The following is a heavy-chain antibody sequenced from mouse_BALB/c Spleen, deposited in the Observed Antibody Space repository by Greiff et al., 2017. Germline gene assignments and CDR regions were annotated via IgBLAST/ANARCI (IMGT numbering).Heavy chain of an antibody. CDR2: ISSGGSYT. Sequence: EVKLVESGGGLVKPGGSLKLSCAASGFTFSSYTMSWVRQTPEKRLEWVATISSGGSYTYYPDSVKGRFTISRDNAKNTLYLQMSSLKSEDTAMYYCTRDGDYYGSSYGWYFDVWGAGTTVTVSS. CDR3: TRDGDYYGSSYGWYFDV. D-gene: IGHD1-1*01. CDR1: GFTFSSYT. J-gene: IGHJ1*01. V-gene: IGHV5-6-4*01.